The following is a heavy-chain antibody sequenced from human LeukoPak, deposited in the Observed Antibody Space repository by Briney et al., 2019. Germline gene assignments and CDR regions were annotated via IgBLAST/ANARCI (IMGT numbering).Heavy chain of an antibody. J-gene: IGHJ4*02. D-gene: IGHD3-3*01. CDR1: EFTFSNYV. CDR3: AKAPRIFGVVIDN. CDR2: ISGSGGTT. Sequence: GGSLRLSCAASEFTFSNYVMSWVRQAPGKGLEWVSAISGSGGTTYYADSVKGRFTISRDNSKNTLYLRMSSLRAEDTAIYYCAKAPRIFGVVIDNWGQGILVTVSS. V-gene: IGHV3-23*01.